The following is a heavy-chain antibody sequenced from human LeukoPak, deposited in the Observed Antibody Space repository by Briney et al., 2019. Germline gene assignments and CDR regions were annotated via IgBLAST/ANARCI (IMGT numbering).Heavy chain of an antibody. D-gene: IGHD3-3*01. J-gene: IGHJ3*02. CDR3: ATVLEWYDAFDI. Sequence: GGSLRLSCAASGFTFRSYGMHWVRQAPGKGLEWVSSISSSSSYIYYADSVKGRFTISRDNAKNSLYLQMNSLRAEDTAVYYCATVLEWYDAFDIWGQGTMVTVSS. CDR2: ISSSSSYI. CDR1: GFTFRSYG. V-gene: IGHV3-21*01.